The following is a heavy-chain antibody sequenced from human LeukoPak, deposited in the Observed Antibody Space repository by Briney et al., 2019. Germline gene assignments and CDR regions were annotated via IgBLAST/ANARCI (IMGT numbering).Heavy chain of an antibody. CDR2: FDPEDGET. D-gene: IGHD3-10*01. CDR3: ATAEGVSGVFDY. Sequence: ASVKVSCKVSGYTLTELSMHWVRQAPGKGLERMGGFDPEDGETIYAQKFQGRVTMTEDTSTDTAYMELSSLRSEDTAVYYCATAEGVSGVFDYWGQGTLVTVSS. V-gene: IGHV1-24*01. J-gene: IGHJ4*02. CDR1: GYTLTELS.